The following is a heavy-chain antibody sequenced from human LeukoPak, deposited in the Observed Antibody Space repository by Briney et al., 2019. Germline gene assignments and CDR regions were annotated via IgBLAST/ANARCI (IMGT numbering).Heavy chain of an antibody. V-gene: IGHV5-10-1*01. Sequence: GESLRISCKGSGYSFTTYWITWVRQMPGKGLEWMGRIDPSDSSTNYSPSFQGRVSMSADKSINTAYLQWSSLKASDTAFYYCARRRAYSSNWSANRYYFDYWGQGTLVTVSA. CDR2: IDPSDSST. CDR1: GYSFTTYW. D-gene: IGHD6-13*01. J-gene: IGHJ4*02. CDR3: ARRRAYSSNWSANRYYFDY.